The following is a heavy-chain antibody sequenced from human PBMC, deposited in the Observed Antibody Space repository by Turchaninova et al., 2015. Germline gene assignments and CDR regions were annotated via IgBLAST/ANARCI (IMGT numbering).Heavy chain of an antibody. V-gene: IGHV3-72*01. CDR1: GFTLSAFE. CDR2: SRSRGNGDTV. J-gene: IGHJ4*02. D-gene: IGHD2/OR15-2a*01. CDR3: VRDPGHPLYDH. Sequence: EVQLVESGGGLVQPGGSLRLSCATSGFTLSAFEMDWVCQAQGQGREWVGRSRSRGNGDTVDYAASVRGRFTISRDDSKRSLYLQMNSLKIEDTAVYYCVRDPGHPLYDHWGQGTLVAVSA.